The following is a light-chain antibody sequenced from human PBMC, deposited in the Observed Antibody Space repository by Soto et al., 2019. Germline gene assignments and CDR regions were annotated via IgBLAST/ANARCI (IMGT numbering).Light chain of an antibody. V-gene: IGKV1-33*01. CDR1: QDINNY. CDR3: QQYNNVPYT. CDR2: DAS. J-gene: IGKJ2*01. Sequence: DLQMTQSPSSLSASVGDRVTITCQASQDINNYLNWYQQKSGKAPNLLIYDASDLEPGVPSRLSGSGSGTNFSFTISSLQPEDIGTYYCQQYNNVPYTFGQATTLEIK.